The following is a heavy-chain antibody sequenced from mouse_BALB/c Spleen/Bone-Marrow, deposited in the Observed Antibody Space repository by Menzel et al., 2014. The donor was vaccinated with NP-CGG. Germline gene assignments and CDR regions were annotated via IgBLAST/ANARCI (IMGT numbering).Heavy chain of an antibody. CDR2: ISTGSSTI. CDR1: GFTFSGFG. V-gene: IGHV5-17*02. CDR3: ARSDGAMDY. D-gene: IGHD2-3*01. J-gene: IGHJ4*01. Sequence: EVNVVESGGGLVQPGGSRKLSCAASGFTFSGFGMHWVRQAPEKGLEWVAYISTGSSTIYYADTVKGRFTISRDNPKNTLFLQMTSLRSEDTAMYYCARSDGAMDYWGQGTSVTVSS.